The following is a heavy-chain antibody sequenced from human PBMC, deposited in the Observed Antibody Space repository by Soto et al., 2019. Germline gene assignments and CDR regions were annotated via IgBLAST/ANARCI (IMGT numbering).Heavy chain of an antibody. CDR2: ISYDGSNK. CDR1: GFTFSSYG. D-gene: IGHD1-20*01. V-gene: IGHV3-30*03. J-gene: IGHJ4*02. CDR3: ARPYNWNDLDY. Sequence: QVQLVESGGGVVQPGRSLRLSCAASGFTFSSYGMHWVRQAPGKGLEWVAVISYDGSNKYYADSVKGRFTISRDNSKNTLYLQMNSLRAEDTAVYYCARPYNWNDLDYWGQGTLVTVSS.